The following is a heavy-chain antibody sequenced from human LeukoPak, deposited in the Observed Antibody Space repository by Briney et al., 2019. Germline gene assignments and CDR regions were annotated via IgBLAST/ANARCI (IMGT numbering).Heavy chain of an antibody. J-gene: IGHJ6*02. D-gene: IGHD2-2*01. CDR3: ARDPIVVVPAAGGGSRNGPDDYYYYGMDV. CDR1: GFTFSSYA. CDR2: ISYDGSNK. Sequence: GGSLRLSCAASGFTFSSYAMHWVRQAPGKGLDWVAVISYDGSNKYYADSVKGRFTISRDNSKNTLYLQMNSLRAEDTAVYYCARDPIVVVPAAGGGSRNGPDDYYYYGMDVRGQGTTVTVSS. V-gene: IGHV3-30*04.